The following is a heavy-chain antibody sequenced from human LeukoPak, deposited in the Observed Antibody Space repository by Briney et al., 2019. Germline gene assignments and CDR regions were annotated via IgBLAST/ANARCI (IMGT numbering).Heavy chain of an antibody. D-gene: IGHD6-19*01. CDR3: ARDLWSIAVAGNNWFDP. Sequence: GASVKVSCKASGYTFTGYYMHWVRQAPGQGLEWMGWINPNSGGTNYAQKFQGRVTMTRDTSISTAYMELSRLRSDDTAVYYCARDLWSIAVAGNNWFDPWGQGTLVTVSS. CDR1: GYTFTGYY. V-gene: IGHV1-2*02. CDR2: INPNSGGT. J-gene: IGHJ5*02.